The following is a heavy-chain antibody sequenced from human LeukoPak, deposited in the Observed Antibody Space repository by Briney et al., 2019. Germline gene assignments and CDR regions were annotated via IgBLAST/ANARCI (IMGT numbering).Heavy chain of an antibody. V-gene: IGHV4-59*08. J-gene: IGHJ4*02. Sequence: SETLSLTCTVSGGSISGYYWSWIRQPPGKGLEWIGYIYYSGSTNYNPSLKSRVTISVDTSKKQFSLKLSSVTAADTAVYYCARAYDSSGYFRWGQGTLVTVSS. CDR1: GGSISGYY. D-gene: IGHD3-22*01. CDR3: ARAYDSSGYFR. CDR2: IYYSGST.